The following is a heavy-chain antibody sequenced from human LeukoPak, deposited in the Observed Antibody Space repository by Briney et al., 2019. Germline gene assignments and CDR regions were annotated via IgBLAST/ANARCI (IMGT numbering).Heavy chain of an antibody. CDR1: GDSISSFY. Sequence: SETLSLTCSVSGDSISSFYWNWIRQSPEKGLEWIGVTHYSGTTNYNPSLKSRVTMSIDTSRQEFFLRLSAVTAADTAVYYCVLAPNSNWFDFWGQGTRVTASS. D-gene: IGHD2-8*01. V-gene: IGHV4-59*12. J-gene: IGHJ5*01. CDR3: VLAPNSNWFDF. CDR2: THYSGTT.